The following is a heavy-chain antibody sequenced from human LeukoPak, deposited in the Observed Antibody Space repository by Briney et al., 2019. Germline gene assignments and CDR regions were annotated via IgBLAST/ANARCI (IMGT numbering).Heavy chain of an antibody. CDR3: ARRTVATTGVNY. CDR2: IYFSGST. D-gene: IGHD5-12*01. V-gene: IGHV4-39*01. Sequence: SETLSLTCTVSGASISSRSYYWDWIRQPPGKGLDWIGSIYFSGSTYYNPSLNSRVTISVDTSKNQFSLKLISVTAADTAVYYCARRTVATTGVNYWGQGSLVTVSS. CDR1: GASISSRSYY. J-gene: IGHJ4*02.